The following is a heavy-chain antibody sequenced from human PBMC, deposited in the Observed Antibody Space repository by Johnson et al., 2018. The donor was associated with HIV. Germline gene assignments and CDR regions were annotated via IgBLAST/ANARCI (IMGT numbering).Heavy chain of an antibody. V-gene: IGHV3-53*01. J-gene: IGHJ3*02. Sequence: MQLVESGGGVVQPGRSLRLSCAASGFTVSSNYMSWVRQAPGKGLEWVSGFYSGGSTYYADSVKGRFIISRDNSKNTLYLQMNSLRVEDTAVYYCASGAYSSSLTFDIWGQGTMVTVSS. CDR3: ASGAYSSSLTFDI. CDR2: FYSGGST. CDR1: GFTVSSNY. D-gene: IGHD6-6*01.